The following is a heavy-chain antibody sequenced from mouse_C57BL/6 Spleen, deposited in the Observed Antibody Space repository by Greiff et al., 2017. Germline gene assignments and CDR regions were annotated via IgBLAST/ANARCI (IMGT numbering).Heavy chain of an antibody. CDR2: IYPGDGET. J-gene: IGHJ4*01. Sequence: VQLQQSGAELVKPGASVKISCKASGYAFSSYWMNWVKQRPGKGLEWIGQIYPGDGETNYNGKFKGKATLTADKSSSTAYMQLSSLSSEDSAVYFCARGGGYGKPYAMDYWGQGTSVTVSS. D-gene: IGHD2-1*01. CDR3: ARGGGYGKPYAMDY. CDR1: GYAFSSYW. V-gene: IGHV1-80*01.